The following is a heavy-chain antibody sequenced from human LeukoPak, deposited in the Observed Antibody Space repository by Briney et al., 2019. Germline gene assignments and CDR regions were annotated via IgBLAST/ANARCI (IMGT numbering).Heavy chain of an antibody. CDR3: ARNFPPRYYYDSSGYYWFAFDI. CDR2: IYYSGST. Sequence: SETLSLTCTVSGGSISSGGYYWSWIRQHPGKGLEWIGCIYYSGSTYYNPSLKSRVTISVDTSKNQFSLKLSSVTAADTAVYYCARNFPPRYYYDSSGYYWFAFDIWGQGIMVTVSS. V-gene: IGHV4-31*03. J-gene: IGHJ3*02. CDR1: GGSISSGGYY. D-gene: IGHD3-22*01.